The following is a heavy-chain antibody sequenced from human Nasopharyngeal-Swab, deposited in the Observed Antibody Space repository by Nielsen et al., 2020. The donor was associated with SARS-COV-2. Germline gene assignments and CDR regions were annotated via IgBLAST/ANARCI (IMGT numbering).Heavy chain of an antibody. CDR3: ARDLGATLDV. CDR1: GFTFSSYG. V-gene: IGHV3-33*01. Sequence: GESLKISCAASGFTFSSYGMHWVRQAPGKGLEWVAVIWNDGSNKYYADSVKGRFTISRDNSKNTLYLQMNSLRAEDTAVYYCARDLGATLDVWGQGTLVTVSS. D-gene: IGHD1-26*01. CDR2: IWNDGSNK. J-gene: IGHJ4*02.